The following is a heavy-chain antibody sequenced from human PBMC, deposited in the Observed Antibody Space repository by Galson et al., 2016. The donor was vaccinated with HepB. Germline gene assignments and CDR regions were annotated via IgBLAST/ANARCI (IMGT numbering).Heavy chain of an antibody. V-gene: IGHV5-51*01. D-gene: IGHD6-13*01. J-gene: IGHJ4*02. Sequence: QSGAEVKKPGESLKISCKGSGYSFTSYWNGRVRQMPGKGLEWMGIIQPGDSDTRYSPSFQGQVTISAVKSITTAYLQWYSLQASDTPMYYCSRRIAAAGPYFDYWGQGTLVTVSS. CDR1: GYSFTSYW. CDR3: SRRIAAAGPYFDY. CDR2: IQPGDSDT.